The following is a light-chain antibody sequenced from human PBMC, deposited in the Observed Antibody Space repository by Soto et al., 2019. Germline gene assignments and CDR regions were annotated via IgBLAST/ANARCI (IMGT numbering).Light chain of an antibody. V-gene: IGKV3-20*01. CDR2: AAS. CDR3: QQYGSSPFT. J-gene: IGKJ3*01. Sequence: ETVLTQSPSILSLSPGERATLSCRASQNVRSSSLAWYQQKPGQAPRLLIYAASTRVTGVADRFSGSGSGTDFTLTISRLEPEDFAVYYCQQYGSSPFTFGPGTKVDIK. CDR1: QNVRSSS.